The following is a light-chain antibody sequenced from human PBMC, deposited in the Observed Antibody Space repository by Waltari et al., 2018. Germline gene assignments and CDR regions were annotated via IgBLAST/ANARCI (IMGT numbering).Light chain of an antibody. Sequence: EIVLTQSPGTLSLSPGERATLSCRASQSVSSSDIAWYQQKPGQAPRLLIYGASSSATGIPDRFSGSGSGTDFTLTISRLEPEDFAVYYCQQYGSSPMYTFGQGTKLEIK. CDR3: QQYGSSPMYT. V-gene: IGKV3-20*01. J-gene: IGKJ2*01. CDR2: GAS. CDR1: QSVSSSD.